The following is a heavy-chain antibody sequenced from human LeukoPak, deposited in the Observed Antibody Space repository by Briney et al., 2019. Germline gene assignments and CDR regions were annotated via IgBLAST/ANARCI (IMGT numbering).Heavy chain of an antibody. J-gene: IGHJ4*02. D-gene: IGHD3-10*01. CDR3: ARDRRARGLWFGEARGY. V-gene: IGHV4-34*01. CDR1: GGSFSGYY. Sequence: PSETLSLTCAVYGGSFSGYYWSWIRQPPGKGLEWTGEINHSGSTNYNPSLKSRVTISVDTSKNQFSLKLSSVTAADTAVYYCARDRRARGLWFGEARGYWGQGTQVTVSS. CDR2: INHSGST.